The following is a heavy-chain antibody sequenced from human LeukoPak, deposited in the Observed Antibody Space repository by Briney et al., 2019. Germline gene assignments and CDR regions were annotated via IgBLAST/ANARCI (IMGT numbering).Heavy chain of an antibody. D-gene: IGHD4-17*01. CDR1: GYTFAGYY. CDR2: INPNSGGT. V-gene: IGHV1-2*06. J-gene: IGHJ1*01. CDR3: ARDKSTVTNHQSFQH. Sequence: GASVKVSCKASGYTFAGYYMHWVRQAPGQGLEWMGRINPNSGGTNYAQKFQGRVTITADESTSTAYLELSSLRSEDTAVYYCARDKSTVTNHQSFQHWGQGTLVTVSS.